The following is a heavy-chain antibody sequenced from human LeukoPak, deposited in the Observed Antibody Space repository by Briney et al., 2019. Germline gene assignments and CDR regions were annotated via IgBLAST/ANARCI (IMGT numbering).Heavy chain of an antibody. Sequence: SETLSLTCAVYIDSFSNYHWNWIRQTPAKGMEWIGEVNESGGTNISPSLRSRVILSVDTSKNQFSLKLNSVTAADTAVYYCARIYSCYDYDIRGYCDNWFDPWGLGTLVTVSS. CDR3: ARIYSCYDYDIRGYCDNWFDP. CDR2: VNESGGT. D-gene: IGHD3-22*01. CDR1: IDSFSNYH. J-gene: IGHJ5*02. V-gene: IGHV4-34*01.